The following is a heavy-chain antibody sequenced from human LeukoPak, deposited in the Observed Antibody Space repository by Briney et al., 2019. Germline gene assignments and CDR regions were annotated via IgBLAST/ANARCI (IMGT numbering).Heavy chain of an antibody. CDR1: GGSISSSSYY. D-gene: IGHD3-22*01. Sequence: PSETLSLTFTVSGGSISSSSYYWGWIRQPPGKGLEWIGEIYHSGSTNYNPSLKSRVTILVDKSKNQFSLKLSSVTAADTAVYYCARVSMDSTGYYWGQGTLVTVSS. CDR3: ARVSMDSTGYY. V-gene: IGHV4-39*07. J-gene: IGHJ4*02. CDR2: IYHSGST.